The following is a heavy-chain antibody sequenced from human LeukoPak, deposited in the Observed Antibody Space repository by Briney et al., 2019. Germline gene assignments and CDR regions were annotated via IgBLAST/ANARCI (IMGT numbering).Heavy chain of an antibody. J-gene: IGHJ3*02. D-gene: IGHD3-22*01. CDR2: IYYSGST. Sequence: PSETLSLTCTVSGGSISSGDYYWSWIRQPPGKGLEWIGYIYYSGSTYYNPSLKSRVTISVDTSKNQFSLKLSSVTAADTAVYYCARTFYYDSSGYYFSDAFDIWGQGTMVTVSS. V-gene: IGHV4-30-4*01. CDR1: GGSISSGDYY. CDR3: ARTFYYDSSGYYFSDAFDI.